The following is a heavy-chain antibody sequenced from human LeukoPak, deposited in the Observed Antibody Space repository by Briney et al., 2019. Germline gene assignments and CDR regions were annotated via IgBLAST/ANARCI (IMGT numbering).Heavy chain of an antibody. V-gene: IGHV3-23*01. J-gene: IGHJ4*02. CDR1: GFIFSNYA. CDR2: ISSRGDST. CDR3: VKGPRPDITVAHTVEN. Sequence: GGSLRLSCAASGFIFSNYAMSWVRRVPGRGLEWVSTISSRGDSTYVADSVKGRFTISRDNSKNSLYLQMNTVRAEDTAVYYCVKGPRPDITVAHTVENWGQGTLVTVSS. D-gene: IGHD6-19*01.